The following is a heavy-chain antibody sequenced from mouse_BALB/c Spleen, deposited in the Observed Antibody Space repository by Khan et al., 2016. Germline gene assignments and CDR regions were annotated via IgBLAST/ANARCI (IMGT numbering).Heavy chain of an antibody. CDR3: ATYGNYEGFAY. CDR1: GYSITSGYY. J-gene: IGHJ3*01. Sequence: EVQLQESGPGLVKPSQSLSLTCSVTGYSITSGYYWNWIRQFPGNKLEWMGYISYDGSNNYNPSLKNRISITRDTSKNQFFLKLNSVTTEDTATYYSATYGNYEGFAYWGQGTLVTVSA. CDR2: ISYDGSN. D-gene: IGHD2-1*01. V-gene: IGHV3-6*02.